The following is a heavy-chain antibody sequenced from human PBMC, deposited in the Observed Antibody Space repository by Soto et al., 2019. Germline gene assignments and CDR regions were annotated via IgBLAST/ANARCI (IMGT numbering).Heavy chain of an antibody. D-gene: IGHD3-22*01. CDR2: ISYDGSNK. CDR1: GFTFSSYA. Sequence: PGGSLRLSCAASGFTFSSYAMHWVRQAPGKGLEWVAVISYDGSNKYYADSVKGRFTISRDNSKNTLYLQMNSLRAEDTAVYYCARGSEVTCYYDSSGYYPPDYWGQGTLVTVSS. J-gene: IGHJ4*02. V-gene: IGHV3-30-3*01. CDR3: ARGSEVTCYYDSSGYYPPDY.